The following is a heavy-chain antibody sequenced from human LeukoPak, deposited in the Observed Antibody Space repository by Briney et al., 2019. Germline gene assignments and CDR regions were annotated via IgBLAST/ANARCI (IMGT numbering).Heavy chain of an antibody. V-gene: IGHV4-61*01. CDR2: IYYSGST. D-gene: IGHD2-15*01. CDR3: AVRRSGGTYYFDY. J-gene: IGHJ4*02. Sequence: ASETLSLTCTVSGGSVSSGSYYWSWIRQPPGKGLEWIGYIYYSGSTNYNPSLKSRVTISVDTSKNQFSLKLSSVTAADTAVYYCAVRRSGGTYYFDYWGQGTLVTVSS. CDR1: GGSVSSGSYY.